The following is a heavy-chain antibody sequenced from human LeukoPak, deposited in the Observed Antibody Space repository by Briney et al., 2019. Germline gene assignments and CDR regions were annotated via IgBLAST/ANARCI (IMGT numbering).Heavy chain of an antibody. CDR2: IYTSGST. Sequence: PSETLSLTCTVSGGSISSGSYYWSWIRQPAGKGLEWIGRIYTSGSTYYNPSLKSRVTISVDTSKNQFSLKLSSVTAADTAVYYCARAGYVFLWGQGTLVTVSS. CDR3: ARAGYVFL. J-gene: IGHJ4*02. V-gene: IGHV4-61*02. D-gene: IGHD5-12*01. CDR1: GGSISSGSYY.